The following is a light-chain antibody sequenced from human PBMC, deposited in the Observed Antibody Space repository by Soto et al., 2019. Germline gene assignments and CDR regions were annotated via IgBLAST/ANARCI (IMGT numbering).Light chain of an antibody. Sequence: QTTQYSSTLVGPEGDRGTLSCLACQGVSIWLAWYQQKPGRAPKLLIYKSSILESGVPSRFSGSGSGTEFTLTISSLQPDDFATYYCQQFDTSPRTFGQVTKVDIK. CDR1: QGVSIW. V-gene: IGKV1-5*03. CDR3: QQFDTSPRT. J-gene: IGKJ1*01. CDR2: KSS.